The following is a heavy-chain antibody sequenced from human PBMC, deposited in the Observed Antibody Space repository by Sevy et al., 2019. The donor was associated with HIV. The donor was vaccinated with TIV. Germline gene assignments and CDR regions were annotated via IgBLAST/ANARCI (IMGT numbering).Heavy chain of an antibody. J-gene: IGHJ4*02. CDR2: MRQDGHET. Sequence: GESLKISCEASGFSFSDYWMTWVRQAPGKGLEWVANMRQDGHETYYVDSVKGRFTVSRDNAKNSLWLQMNSLRAEDTAVYYCARGIFGSGSRLGLGYWGQGTLVTVSS. V-gene: IGHV3-7*03. D-gene: IGHD3-10*01. CDR3: ARGIFGSGSRLGLGY. CDR1: GFSFSDYW.